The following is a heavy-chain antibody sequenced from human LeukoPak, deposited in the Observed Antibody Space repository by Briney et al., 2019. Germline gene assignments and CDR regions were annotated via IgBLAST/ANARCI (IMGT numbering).Heavy chain of an antibody. Sequence: GGSLRLSCAASGFRFNTYWMSWVRQAPGKGLEWVANIKQDGNEKYYADSVKGRFTISRDNGKNSLDLQMNSLRADDTAVYYCARGKVAVAATDDAFEIWGQGTMVTVSS. J-gene: IGHJ3*02. CDR1: GFRFNTYW. CDR3: ARGKVAVAATDDAFEI. CDR2: IKQDGNEK. V-gene: IGHV3-7*01. D-gene: IGHD6-19*01.